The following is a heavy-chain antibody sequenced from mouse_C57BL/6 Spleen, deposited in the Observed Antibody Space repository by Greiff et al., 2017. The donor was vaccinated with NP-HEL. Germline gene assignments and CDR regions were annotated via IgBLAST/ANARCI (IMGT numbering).Heavy chain of an antibody. CDR3: AKNYGSSYHYFDY. V-gene: IGHV2-5*01. CDR2: IWRGGST. Sequence: VQLQQSGPGLVQPSQSLSITCTVSGFSLTSYGVHWVRQSPGKGLEWLGVIWRGGSTDYNAAFMSRLSITKDNSKSQVFFKMNSLQADDTAIYYCAKNYGSSYHYFDYWGQGTTLTVSS. D-gene: IGHD1-1*01. J-gene: IGHJ2*01. CDR1: GFSLTSYG.